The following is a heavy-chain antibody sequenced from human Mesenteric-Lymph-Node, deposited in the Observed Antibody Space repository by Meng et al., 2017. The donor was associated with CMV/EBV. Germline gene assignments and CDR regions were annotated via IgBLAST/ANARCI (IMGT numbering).Heavy chain of an antibody. Sequence: QVQLVQSGAEVKKPGASVKVSCKASGYSFTGYSIHWVRQAPGQGLEWMGRISPNTGDTIYEENFQGRVIMTRDTSINTAYMELSSLTSDDTAVYYCGRGQQTFDPWGQGTLVTVSS. V-gene: IGHV1-2*06. CDR3: GRGQQTFDP. CDR1: GYSFTGYS. CDR2: ISPNTGDT. J-gene: IGHJ5*02. D-gene: IGHD1-1*01.